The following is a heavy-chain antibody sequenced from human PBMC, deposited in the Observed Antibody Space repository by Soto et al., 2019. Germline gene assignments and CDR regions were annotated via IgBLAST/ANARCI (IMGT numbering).Heavy chain of an antibody. J-gene: IGHJ6*02. CDR2: IHHSGSI. CDR1: EGYISSHYYH. V-gene: IGHV4-30-4*08. CDR3: AREDDGGDSLDV. D-gene: IGHD2-21*02. Sequence: PSQTLPVTCTVAEGYISSHYYHWTCKRQSPGKGLEWIGYIHHSGSILYNPSLKSRVTISVDTSKNQFSLHLTSVTAADTAVYFCAREDDGGDSLDVWCQGTTVTVS.